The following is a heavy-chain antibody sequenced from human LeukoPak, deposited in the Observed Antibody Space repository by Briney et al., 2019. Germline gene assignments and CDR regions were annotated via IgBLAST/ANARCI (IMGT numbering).Heavy chain of an antibody. CDR1: GYRFTSYW. V-gene: IGHV5-51*01. J-gene: IGHJ6*03. CDR3: ARQYSRGYSYGYYYYYMDV. D-gene: IGHD5-18*01. CDR2: IYPGDSDT. Sequence: GESLKISCKGSGYRFTSYWIGWVRPMPGKGLEWMGIIYPGDSDTRYSPSFQGQVTISADKSISTAYLQWSSLKASDTAMYYCARQYSRGYSYGYYYYYMDVWGKGTTVTVSS.